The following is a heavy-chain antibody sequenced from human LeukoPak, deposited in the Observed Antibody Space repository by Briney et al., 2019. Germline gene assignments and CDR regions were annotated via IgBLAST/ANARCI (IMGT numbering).Heavy chain of an antibody. Sequence: PGGSLRLSCGASGFTFSNYWMSWVSQAPGKGLEWVINISQDGSGKNYADSVEGRFTISRDNAKNSLYLQMNSLRAEDTAVYYCARYFGDPQGMDVWGQGTTVTVSS. D-gene: IGHD3-10*01. J-gene: IGHJ6*02. CDR2: ISQDGSGK. CDR1: GFTFSNYW. V-gene: IGHV3-7*03. CDR3: ARYFGDPQGMDV.